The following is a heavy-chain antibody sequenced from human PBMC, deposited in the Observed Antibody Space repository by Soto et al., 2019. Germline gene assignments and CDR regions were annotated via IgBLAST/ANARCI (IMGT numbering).Heavy chain of an antibody. CDR3: AALWFGELAFNY. J-gene: IGHJ4*01. CDR2: VYHNGIM. D-gene: IGHD3-10*01. Sequence: SETLSLTCSVSGYSISSGYYWGWVRQAPGKGLEWLGSVYHNGIMFHNPSFQSRVTISVDTSKNQFPLNLRSVTAADTAVYYCAALWFGELAFNYWGHGILVTAPQ. CDR1: GYSISSGYY. V-gene: IGHV4-38-2*02.